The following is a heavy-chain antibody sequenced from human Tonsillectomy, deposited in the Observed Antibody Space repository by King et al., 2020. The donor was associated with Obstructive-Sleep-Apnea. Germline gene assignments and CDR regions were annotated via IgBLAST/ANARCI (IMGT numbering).Heavy chain of an antibody. V-gene: IGHV3-21*01. CDR1: GFTFSSYS. CDR3: ARDNVATTPYWYCDL. J-gene: IGHJ2*01. Sequence: VQLVESGGGRVKPGGSLRLSCAASGFTFSSYSMNWVRQAPGKGLWWVSSIPSSSDYKHYADSVKGRFTISSDNATNSLYLQMNSRRAEATSVYYCARDNVATTPYWYCDLWGRGNLVTVSS. D-gene: IGHD5-12*01. CDR2: IPSSSDYK.